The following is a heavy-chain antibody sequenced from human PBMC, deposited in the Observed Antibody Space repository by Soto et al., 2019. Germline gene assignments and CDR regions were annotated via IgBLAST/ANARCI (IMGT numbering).Heavy chain of an antibody. Sequence: SETLSLTCTVSGASISSRDYYWGWIRQTPGKGLEWIGNIDYNGVTYYNPSLKSRVTVSKDTSKNQFSLKVASVTAADTAVYYCARVDYYDSSGYYYWGQGTLVTVSS. V-gene: IGHV4-39*01. CDR2: IDYNGVT. CDR1: GASISSRDYY. D-gene: IGHD3-22*01. J-gene: IGHJ4*02. CDR3: ARVDYYDSSGYYY.